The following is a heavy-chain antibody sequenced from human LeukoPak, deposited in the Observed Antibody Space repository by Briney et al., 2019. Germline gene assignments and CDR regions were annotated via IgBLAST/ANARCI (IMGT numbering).Heavy chain of an antibody. D-gene: IGHD6-19*01. V-gene: IGHV4-4*02. Sequence: SETLSLTCAVSGGSISSSNWWSWVRQPPGKGLEWIGYIYYSGSTNYNPSLKSRVTISVDTSKNQFSLKLSSVTAADTAVYYCARGSGYKAVAPLDYWGQGTLVTVSS. CDR1: GGSISSSNW. CDR2: IYYSGST. J-gene: IGHJ4*02. CDR3: ARGSGYKAVAPLDY.